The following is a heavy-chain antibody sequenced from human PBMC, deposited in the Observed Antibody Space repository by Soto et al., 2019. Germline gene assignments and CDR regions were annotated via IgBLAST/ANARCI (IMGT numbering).Heavy chain of an antibody. CDR2: ISAYNGNT. V-gene: IGHV1-18*01. CDR3: ARDPTPRDYDILTGRDNWFDP. J-gene: IGHJ5*02. D-gene: IGHD3-9*01. Sequence: GASVKVCCKASGDTFTSYGISWVRQAPGQGLEWMGWISAYNGNTNYAQKLQGRVTMTTDTSTSTAYMELRSLRSDDTAVYYCARDPTPRDYDILTGRDNWFDPWGQGTLVTVSS. CDR1: GDTFTSYG.